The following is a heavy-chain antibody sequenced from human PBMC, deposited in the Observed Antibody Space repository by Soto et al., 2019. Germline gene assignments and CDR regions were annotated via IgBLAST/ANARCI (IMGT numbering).Heavy chain of an antibody. D-gene: IGHD3-16*01. CDR2: INYRGST. CDR3: ARRYGGNFDY. Sequence: PSETLSLTCAVYHRSFSGCNCIRNCQYPGKGLEWIGYINYRGSTNYNPSLKSRVTISVDTSENQFSLKLTSVTAADTAVYYCARRYGGNFDYWGQGTLVTVSS. J-gene: IGHJ4*02. CDR1: HRSFSGCN. V-gene: IGHV4-34*01.